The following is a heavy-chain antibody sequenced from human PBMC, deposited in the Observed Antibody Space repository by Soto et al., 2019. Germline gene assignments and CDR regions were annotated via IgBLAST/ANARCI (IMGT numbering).Heavy chain of an antibody. D-gene: IGHD5-18*01. CDR3: ALNVDTAMGTHFDY. J-gene: IGHJ4*02. CDR2: IYWNDDK. CDR1: GFSLSTSGVG. Sequence: QITLKESGPPLVKPTQTLTLTCTFSGFSLSTSGVGVGWIRQPPGKALEWLALIYWNDDKRYSPSLKSRLTITKDTSKNQVVLTMTNMDPVDTATYYCALNVDTAMGTHFDYWGQGTLVTVSS. V-gene: IGHV2-5*01.